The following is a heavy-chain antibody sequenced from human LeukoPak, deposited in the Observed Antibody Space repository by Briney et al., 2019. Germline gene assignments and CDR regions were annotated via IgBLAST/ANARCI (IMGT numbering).Heavy chain of an antibody. CDR2: IKQDGSEK. CDR1: GFTFSSYW. CDR3: ARVFSGDSSGYYYGLYYYMDV. J-gene: IGHJ6*03. V-gene: IGHV3-7*01. D-gene: IGHD3-22*01. Sequence: GGSLRLSCAASGFTFSSYWMSWVRQAPGKGLEWVANIKQDGSEKYYVDSVKGRFTISRDNSKNSLYLQMNSLRAEDTAVYYCARVFSGDSSGYYYGLYYYMDVWGKGTTVTVSS.